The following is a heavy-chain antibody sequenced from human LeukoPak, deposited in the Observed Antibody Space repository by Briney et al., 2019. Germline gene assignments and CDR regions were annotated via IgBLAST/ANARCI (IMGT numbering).Heavy chain of an antibody. J-gene: IGHJ4*02. V-gene: IGHV3-23*01. D-gene: IGHD2-15*01. CDR2: ISGSGGST. Sequence: GGSLRLSCVASGFTFSSHAMSWVRQAPGKGLGGVSFISGSGGSTYYADSVKGRFTMSRDTSKNTLYLQMNSLRDDDTAAYYCAKGRGGTSIYDYWGQGTLVTVSS. CDR3: AKGRGGTSIYDY. CDR1: GFTFSSHA.